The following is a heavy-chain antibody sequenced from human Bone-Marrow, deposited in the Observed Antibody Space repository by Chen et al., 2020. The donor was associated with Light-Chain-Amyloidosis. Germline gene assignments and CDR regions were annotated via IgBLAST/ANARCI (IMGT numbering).Heavy chain of an antibody. CDR3: TSKGGYFDF. J-gene: IGHJ4*02. D-gene: IGHD3-10*01. Sequence: EVQLVESGGGLVQPGGSLRLSCATSGFNFSSFGMSWVRQAPGKGLEWVSTVSGSTVSTYYAGAVKGRFIISSDNSKSTLYLQMNSLRAGDTAVYFCTSKGGYFDFWGQGSLVTVSS. CDR1: GFNFSSFG. V-gene: IGHV3-23*04. CDR2: VSGSTVST.